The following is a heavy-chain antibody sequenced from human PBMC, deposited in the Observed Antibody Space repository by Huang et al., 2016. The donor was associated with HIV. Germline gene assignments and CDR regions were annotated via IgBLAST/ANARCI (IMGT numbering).Heavy chain of an antibody. CDR1: GYAFTTYA. Sequence: QVHLVQSGAEVKKPGASVKISCRASGYAFTTYALHWVRQAPGQRLEWMGWIHVDNEKTEYSQKFQGSDILTNDTSATTVDLSLSSLESEDTALYFSAGVMSGSYLNCQYWGQGTLVTVSA. J-gene: IGHJ4*02. D-gene: IGHD3-10*01. CDR2: IHVDNEKT. V-gene: IGHV1-3*01. CDR3: AGVMSGSYLNCQY.